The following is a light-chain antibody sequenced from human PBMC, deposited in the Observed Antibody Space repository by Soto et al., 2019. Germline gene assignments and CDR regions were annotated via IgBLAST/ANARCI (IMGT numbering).Light chain of an antibody. Sequence: DIQMTQSPSSLSASVGDRVTITCRASQSISNYLNWYQQKPGKAPKLLIYTASSLQSGVPSRFSGGGSGTDFTLTINSLQPEDFATYFCQQSYSNPTWTF. CDR1: QSISNY. CDR2: TAS. J-gene: IGKJ1*01. CDR3: QQSYSNPTWT. V-gene: IGKV1-39*01.